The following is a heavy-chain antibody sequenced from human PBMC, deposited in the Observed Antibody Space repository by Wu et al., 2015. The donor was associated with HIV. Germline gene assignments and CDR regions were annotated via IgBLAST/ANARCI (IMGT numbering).Heavy chain of an antibody. J-gene: IGHJ1*01. CDR1: GYTFTGYY. V-gene: IGHV1-2*02. CDR2: INPNSGGT. D-gene: IGHD3-22*01. Sequence: QVQLVQSGAEVKKPGASVKVSCKASGYTFTGYYMHWVRQAPGQGLEWMGWINPNSGGTNYAQKFQGRVTMTRDTSISTAYMELSRLRSDDTAVYSCARERDSSGYYSRVGGGTEYFQHWGQGTLVTVSS. CDR3: ARERDSSGYYSRVGGGTEYFQH.